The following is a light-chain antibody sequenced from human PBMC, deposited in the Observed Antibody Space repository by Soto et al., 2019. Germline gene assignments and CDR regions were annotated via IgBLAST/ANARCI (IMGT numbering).Light chain of an antibody. CDR2: GAS. CDR3: QQYDRSPRT. J-gene: IGKJ1*01. CDR1: QSVSSSY. V-gene: IGKV3-20*01. Sequence: EIVLTQSPGTLSLSPGERATLSCRASQSVSSSYLAWYQQRPGQAPRLLIYGASSRVTGIPDRFSGSGSGTDFTLTISRLEPEDFAVYYCQQYDRSPRTFDQGTKVEIK.